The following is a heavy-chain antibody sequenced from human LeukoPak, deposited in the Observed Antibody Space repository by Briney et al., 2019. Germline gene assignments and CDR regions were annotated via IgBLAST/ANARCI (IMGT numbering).Heavy chain of an antibody. J-gene: IGHJ4*02. CDR2: INPSGGST. V-gene: IGHV1-46*01. Sequence: ASVKVSCKASGYTFTNYYMHWVRQAPGQGLEWMGIINPSGGSTSYAQKFQGRVTMTRDTSTSTVYMELSSLRSEDTAVYYCAGPGPQAYDTSGYGYWGQGTLVTVSS. D-gene: IGHD3-22*01. CDR1: GYTFTNYY. CDR3: AGPGPQAYDTSGYGY.